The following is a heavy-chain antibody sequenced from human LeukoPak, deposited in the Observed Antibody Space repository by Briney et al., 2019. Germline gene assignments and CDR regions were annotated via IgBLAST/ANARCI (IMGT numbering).Heavy chain of an antibody. J-gene: IGHJ4*02. CDR1: GGTFSSYA. CDR3: ARGGVGASFDH. V-gene: IGHV1-69*13. D-gene: IGHD1-26*01. Sequence: ASVKVSCKASGGTFSSYAISWVRQAPGQGLEWMGGIIPIFGTANCAQKFQGRVTITADESTSTAYMELSSLRSEDTAVYYCARGGVGASFDHWGQGTLVTVSS. CDR2: IIPIFGTA.